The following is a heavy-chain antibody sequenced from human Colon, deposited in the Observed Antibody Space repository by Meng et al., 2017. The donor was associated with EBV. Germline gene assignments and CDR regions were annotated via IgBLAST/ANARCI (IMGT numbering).Heavy chain of an antibody. V-gene: IGHV4-31*03. J-gene: IGHJ4*02. CDR3: ARGPSRWLQFSFDY. D-gene: IGHD5-24*01. Sequence: QVQLEESGPGLVKPCQTLSLTCTVSCGSISSGGYYWSWIRQHPGKGLEWIGYIYYSGSTYYNPSLKSRVTISIDTSKIQFSLKLSSVTAADTAVYYCARGPSRWLQFSFDYWGQGTLVTVSS. CDR2: IYYSGST. CDR1: CGSISSGGYY.